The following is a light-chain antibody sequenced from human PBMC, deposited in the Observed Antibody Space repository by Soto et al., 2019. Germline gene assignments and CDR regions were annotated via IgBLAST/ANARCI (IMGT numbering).Light chain of an antibody. Sequence: QSVLTQPASVSWSPGQSITVACTGTSSHGGSYNRVSWYQQPPATPPKLIIYDVSKPPLGAPDPFFGSTSGNTASLTISVLQVEDEAEYYFCSYTSRTTDVVGPRTKATVL. CDR1: SSHGGSYNR. V-gene: IGLV2-18*02. CDR2: DVS. CDR3: CSYTSRTTDV. J-gene: IGLJ1*01.